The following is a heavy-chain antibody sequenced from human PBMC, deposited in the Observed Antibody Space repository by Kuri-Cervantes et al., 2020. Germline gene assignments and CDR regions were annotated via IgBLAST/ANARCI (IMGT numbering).Heavy chain of an antibody. D-gene: IGHD3-10*01. CDR1: GFTFSDYY. CDR3: AKFFVRGVITGDFDY. V-gene: IGHV3-11*04. J-gene: IGHJ4*02. CDR2: ISHSGSHI. Sequence: GESLKISCAASGFTFSDYYMRWVRQAPGMGLEWVSSISHSGSHIYFADSVKGRFTISRDNAKNSLYLQMNSLRAEDTAVYYCAKFFVRGVITGDFDYWGQGTLVTVSS.